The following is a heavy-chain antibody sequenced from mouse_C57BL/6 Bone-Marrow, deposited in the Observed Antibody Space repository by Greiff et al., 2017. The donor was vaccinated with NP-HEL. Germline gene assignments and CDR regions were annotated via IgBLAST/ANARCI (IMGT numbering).Heavy chain of an antibody. V-gene: IGHV1-55*01. D-gene: IGHD1-1*01. CDR1: GYTFTSYW. J-gene: IGHJ4*01. Sequence: QVQLQQPGAELVKPGASVKMSCKASGYTFTSYWITWVKQRPGQGLEWIGDIYPGSGSTNYNEKFKSKATLTVDTASSTAYMQLSSLTSEDSAVYYSARGGITTVVLYYYAMDYWGQGTSVTVSS. CDR3: ARGGITTVVLYYYAMDY. CDR2: IYPGSGST.